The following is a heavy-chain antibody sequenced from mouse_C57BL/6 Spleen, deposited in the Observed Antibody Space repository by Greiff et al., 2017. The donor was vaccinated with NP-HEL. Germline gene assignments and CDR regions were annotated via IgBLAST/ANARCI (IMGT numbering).Heavy chain of an antibody. CDR2: IHPNSGST. Sequence: QVQLQQPGAELVKPGASVTLSCKASGYTFTSYRMHWVKQRPGQGLEWIGMIHPNSGSTNYNEKFKSTATLPVDKSSSTAYMQLSSMTPEDAAVYYCARYTTVVAKAYAMGYWGQGTSVTVSS. V-gene: IGHV1-64*01. CDR1: GYTFTSYR. J-gene: IGHJ4*01. D-gene: IGHD1-1*01. CDR3: ARYTTVVAKAYAMGY.